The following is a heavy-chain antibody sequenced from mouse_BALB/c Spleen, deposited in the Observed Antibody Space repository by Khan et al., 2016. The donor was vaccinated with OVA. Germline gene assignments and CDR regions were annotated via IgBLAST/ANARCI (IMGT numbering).Heavy chain of an antibody. D-gene: IGHD2-14*01. Sequence: QVQLKESGAELARPGASVKLSCKASGYTFTSYTIHWIKERPGQGLEWIGYINPSNGYTNYNQQFKDKATLTTDKSSTPAYLQLSSLPSDDSAVYNCVRDGAYHRNDGWFAYWGQGTLVTVSA. V-gene: IGHV1-4*01. CDR1: GYTFTSYT. J-gene: IGHJ3*01. CDR2: INPSNGYT. CDR3: VRDGAYHRNDGWFAY.